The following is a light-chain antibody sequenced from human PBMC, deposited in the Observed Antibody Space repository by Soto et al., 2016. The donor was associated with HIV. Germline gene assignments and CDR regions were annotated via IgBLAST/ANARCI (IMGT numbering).Light chain of an antibody. CDR1: NVGRKS. CDR2: DDT. CDR3: HVWDEASDSAV. V-gene: IGLV3-21*03. J-gene: IGLJ2*01. Sequence: YVLTQPPSVSVAPGKTATITCGGDNVGRKSVNWYQQKPGQAPVLVVYDDTDRPSGISGRFAGSNSGSAATLTITKVEFGDEADYYCHVWDEASDSAVFAGGTKVTVL.